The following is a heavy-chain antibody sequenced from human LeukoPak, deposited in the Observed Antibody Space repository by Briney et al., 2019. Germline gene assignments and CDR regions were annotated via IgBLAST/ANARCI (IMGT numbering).Heavy chain of an antibody. CDR1: GGSISSYY. CDR3: ARRPSPGAFDI. J-gene: IGHJ3*02. V-gene: IGHV4-59*01. D-gene: IGHD3-10*01. Sequence: PSETLSLTCTVSGGSISSYYWSWIRQPPGKGLEWIGYIYYSGSTNYNPSLKSRVTISVDTSKNQFSLKPSSVTAADTAVYYCARRPSPGAFDIWGQGTMVTVSS. CDR2: IYYSGST.